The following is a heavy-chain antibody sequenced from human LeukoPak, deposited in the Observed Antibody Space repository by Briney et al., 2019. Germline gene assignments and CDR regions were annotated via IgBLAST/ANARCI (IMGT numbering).Heavy chain of an antibody. Sequence: AASVKVSCKASGGTFSSYAISWVRQAPGQGLEWMGGIIPIFGTANYAQKFQGRVTITADESTSTAYMELSSLRSEDTAVYYCARLKITMVRDVPEDYYFDYWGQGTLVTVS. V-gene: IGHV1-69*13. CDR1: GGTFSSYA. J-gene: IGHJ4*02. CDR2: IIPIFGTA. D-gene: IGHD3-10*01. CDR3: ARLKITMVRDVPEDYYFDY.